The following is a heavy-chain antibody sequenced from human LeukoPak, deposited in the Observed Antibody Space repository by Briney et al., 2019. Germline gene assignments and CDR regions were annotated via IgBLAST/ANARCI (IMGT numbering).Heavy chain of an antibody. D-gene: IGHD1-26*01. CDR3: ARDSVGTTSPYYFDY. J-gene: IGHJ4*02. V-gene: IGHV3-21*01. CDR1: GFTFSSYS. Sequence: EGSLRLSCAASGFTFSSYSMNWVRQAPGKGLEWVSSISSSSSYIYYADSVKGRFTISRDNAKNSLYLQMNSLRAEDTAVYYCARDSVGTTSPYYFDYWGQGTLVTVSS. CDR2: ISSSSSYI.